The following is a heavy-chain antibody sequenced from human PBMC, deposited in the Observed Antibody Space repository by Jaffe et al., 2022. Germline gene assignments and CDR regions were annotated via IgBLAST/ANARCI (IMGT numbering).Heavy chain of an antibody. D-gene: IGHD3-16*02. Sequence: QVQLVESGGGVVQPGGSLRLSCAASGFTFSSYGMHWVRQAPGKGLEWVAFIRYDGSNKYYADSVKGRFTISRDNSKNTLYLQMNSLRAEDTAVYYCAKDQIGNMITFGGVIVRNRIDAFDIWGQGTMVTVSS. CDR2: IRYDGSNK. CDR3: AKDQIGNMITFGGVIVRNRIDAFDI. CDR1: GFTFSSYG. V-gene: IGHV3-30*02. J-gene: IGHJ3*02.